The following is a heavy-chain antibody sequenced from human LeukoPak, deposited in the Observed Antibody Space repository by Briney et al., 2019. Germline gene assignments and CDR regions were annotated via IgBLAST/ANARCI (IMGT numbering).Heavy chain of an antibody. Sequence: GGSLRLSCAASGFTFSSYTMKWVRQSPGKGLEWVSSISSSSTSIYYADSMKGRFTISRDNAENSLYLQVNSLRAEDTAVYYCARGKFSTGYVDYWGQGTLVTVSS. D-gene: IGHD3/OR15-3a*01. CDR3: ARGKFSTGYVDY. CDR1: GFTFSSYT. CDR2: ISSSSTSI. J-gene: IGHJ4*02. V-gene: IGHV3-21*01.